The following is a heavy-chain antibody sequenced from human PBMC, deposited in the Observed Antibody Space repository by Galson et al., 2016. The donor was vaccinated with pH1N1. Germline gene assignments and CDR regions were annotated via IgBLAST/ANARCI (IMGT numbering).Heavy chain of an antibody. CDR2: VLSDSTTV. CDR1: GFNFHEYA. CDR3: AKDKAGDLEH. D-gene: IGHD7-27*01. Sequence: SLRLSCAASGFNFHEYAFHWVRQAPGKGLEWVSGVLSDSTTVGYADSVMGRFTISKDNTKNSLFLQMNSLRPEDTALYYCAKDKAGDLEHWSQGILVTVSS. J-gene: IGHJ1*01. V-gene: IGHV3-9*01.